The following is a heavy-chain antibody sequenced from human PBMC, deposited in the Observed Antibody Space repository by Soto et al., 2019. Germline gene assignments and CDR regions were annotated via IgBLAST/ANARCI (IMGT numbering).Heavy chain of an antibody. CDR1: GFTFSSCD. J-gene: IGHJ5*02. V-gene: IGHV3-33*01. Sequence: GGSLRLSCAASGFTFSSCDMHWVRQVPGKGLEWVAVILYDGINKYYVDSVKGRFTISRDNFKNTLYLQMNSLRAEDTAVYFCARGSSTSIPAALDPWGQGTLVTVSS. CDR3: ARGSSTSIPAALDP. CDR2: ILYDGINK. D-gene: IGHD6-25*01.